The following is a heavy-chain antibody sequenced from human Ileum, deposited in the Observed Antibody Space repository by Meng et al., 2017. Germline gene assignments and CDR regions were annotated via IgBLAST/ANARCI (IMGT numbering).Heavy chain of an antibody. CDR1: GYTFTSYD. V-gene: IGHV1-8*01. J-gene: IGHJ5*02. Sequence: QVQLVQSGAEVKKPGASVKVSCKASGYTFTSYDINWVRQASGQGLEWLGWMNPDSGNTGYAQKFQDRVTITRDTSRTTAYMELSSLRSEDTAVYYCARDYGGNSGWFDPWGQGTLVTVSS. CDR2: MNPDSGNT. D-gene: IGHD4-23*01. CDR3: ARDYGGNSGWFDP.